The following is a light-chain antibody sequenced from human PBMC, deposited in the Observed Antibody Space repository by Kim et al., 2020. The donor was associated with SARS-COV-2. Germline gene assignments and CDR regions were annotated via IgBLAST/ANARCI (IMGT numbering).Light chain of an antibody. CDR2: GAI. CDR3: QHYQKWPLT. CDR1: QSVSSH. J-gene: IGKJ1*01. Sequence: EVVMTQSPATLSVSPGERVTLSCRASQSVSSHLAWYQQKPGQAPRLLMYGAITRSTGTPARFSGGGSGTEFTLTISSLQSEDFAVYYCQHYQKWPLTFGQGTKVDIK. V-gene: IGKV3-15*01.